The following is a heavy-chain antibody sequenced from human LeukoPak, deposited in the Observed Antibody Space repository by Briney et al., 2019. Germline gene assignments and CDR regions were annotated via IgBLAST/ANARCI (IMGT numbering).Heavy chain of an antibody. CDR1: GGSISSYY. J-gene: IGHJ4*02. V-gene: IGHV4-59*01. Sequence: NPSETLSLTCTVSGGSISSYYWSWIRQPPGKGLEWIGYIYYSGSTNYNPSLKSRVTISVDTSKNQFSLKLSSVTAADTAVYYCASSTDYGDYYFDYWGQGTLATVSS. CDR3: ASSTDYGDYYFDY. CDR2: IYYSGST. D-gene: IGHD4-17*01.